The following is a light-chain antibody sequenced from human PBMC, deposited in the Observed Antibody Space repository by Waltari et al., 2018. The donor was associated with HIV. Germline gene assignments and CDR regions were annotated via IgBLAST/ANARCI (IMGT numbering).Light chain of an antibody. J-gene: IGLJ2*01. CDR1: SSDVGGYNY. CDR3: SSYAGGNTV. V-gene: IGLV2-8*01. Sequence: QSALTQPPSASGSPGQSVTISCTGTSSDVGGYNYVSWYQQHPGKVPQLVIYEVSRRPSWVPDRFSGSKSGNTASLTVSGLQAEDEADYYCSSYAGGNTVFGGGTKLTVL. CDR2: EVS.